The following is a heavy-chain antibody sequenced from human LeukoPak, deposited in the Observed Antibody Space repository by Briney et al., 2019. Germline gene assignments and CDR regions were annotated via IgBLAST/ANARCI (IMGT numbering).Heavy chain of an antibody. J-gene: IGHJ3*02. Sequence: ASVKVSCKASGYTFTSYYMHWVRQAPGQGLEWMGIINPSGGSTSYAQKFQGRVTMTRDMSTSTVYMELSSLRSEDTAVYYCARVILPYYYDSSGRDAFDIWGQGTMVTVSS. CDR1: GYTFTSYY. V-gene: IGHV1-46*01. CDR3: ARVILPYYYDSSGRDAFDI. D-gene: IGHD3-22*01. CDR2: INPSGGST.